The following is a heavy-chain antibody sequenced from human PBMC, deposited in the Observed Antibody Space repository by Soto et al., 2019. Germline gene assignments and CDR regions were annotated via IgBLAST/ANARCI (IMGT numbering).Heavy chain of an antibody. J-gene: IGHJ4*02. CDR2: ISYDGSNK. CDR3: AREAPVYYFDY. V-gene: IGHV3-30*04. CDR1: GFTFSSYA. Sequence: QVQLVESGGGVVQPGRSLRLSCAASGFTFSSYAMHWVRQAPGKGLEWVAVISYDGSNKYYADSVKGRFTISRDNSKNTLYLQMNSLRAEDTAVYYCAREAPVYYFDYWGQGTLVTVSS.